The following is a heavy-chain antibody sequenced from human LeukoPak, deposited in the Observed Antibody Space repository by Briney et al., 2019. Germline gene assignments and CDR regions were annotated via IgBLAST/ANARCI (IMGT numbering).Heavy chain of an antibody. D-gene: IGHD6-13*01. V-gene: IGHV3-23*01. J-gene: IGHJ4*02. CDR3: ANDLAAAGTNFDY. Sequence: TGGSLRLSCAASGFTFSSYAMSWVRQAPGKGLEWVSAFSGSGGSTYYADSVKGRFTISRDNSKNTLYLQMNSLRAEDTAVYYCANDLAAAGTNFDYWGQGTLVTVSS. CDR2: FSGSGGST. CDR1: GFTFSSYA.